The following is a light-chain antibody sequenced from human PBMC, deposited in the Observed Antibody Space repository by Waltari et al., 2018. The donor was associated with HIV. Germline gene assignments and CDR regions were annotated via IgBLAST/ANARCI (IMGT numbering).Light chain of an antibody. V-gene: IGLV1-47*02. CDR3: ATWDDSLSLWV. CDR2: SNS. CDR1: TSNFGANS. Sequence: QSVLTHPPSASGTPVQRVTVYCSGRTSNFGANSVSWYQQFPGAAPKLLIYSNSQRPSGVPDRFSGSKSGTSASLAISGLRSDDEANYYCATWDDSLSLWVFGGGTKLTVL. J-gene: IGLJ3*02.